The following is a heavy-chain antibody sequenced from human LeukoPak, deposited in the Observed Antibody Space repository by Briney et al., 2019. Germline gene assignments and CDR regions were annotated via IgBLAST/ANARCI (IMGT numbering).Heavy chain of an antibody. V-gene: IGHV3-30*04. CDR1: GFTFSSSA. Sequence: GGSLRLSCAASGFTFSSSAMSWVRQAPGKGLEWVAVISYDGSNKYYADSVKGRFTISRDNSKNTLYLQMNSLRAEDTAVYYCARDHNGYFQHWGQGTLVTVSS. CDR3: ARDHNGYFQH. J-gene: IGHJ1*01. CDR2: ISYDGSNK. D-gene: IGHD1-14*01.